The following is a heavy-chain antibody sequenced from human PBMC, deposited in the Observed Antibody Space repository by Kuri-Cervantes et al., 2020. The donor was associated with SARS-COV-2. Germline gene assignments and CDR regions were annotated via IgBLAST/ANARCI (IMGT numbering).Heavy chain of an antibody. V-gene: IGHV4-61*01. CDR3: AREGYVSLDL. J-gene: IGHJ4*02. Sequence: SETLSPTCTVSGGSAGSGNDYWSWIRQPPGKGLEWIGFAYYSGDTNYNPSLKSRVTISVDTAKNQFSLKLRSVTATDTAVYFCAREGYVSLDLWGQGALVTVSS. CDR1: GGSAGSGNDY. D-gene: IGHD3-16*01. CDR2: AYYSGDT.